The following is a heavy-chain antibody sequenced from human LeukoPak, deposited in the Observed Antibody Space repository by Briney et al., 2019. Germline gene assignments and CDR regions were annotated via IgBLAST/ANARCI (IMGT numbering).Heavy chain of an antibody. J-gene: IGHJ4*02. V-gene: IGHV4-39*07. D-gene: IGHD3-3*01. Sequence: SETLSLTCTVSGGSISSSSYYWGWIRQPPGKGLEWIGSIYYSGSTYYNPSLKSRVTISVDTSKNQFSLKLSSVTAADTAVYYCAREGIFGVVGLDYWGQGTLVTVSS. CDR1: GGSISSSSYY. CDR3: AREGIFGVVGLDY. CDR2: IYYSGST.